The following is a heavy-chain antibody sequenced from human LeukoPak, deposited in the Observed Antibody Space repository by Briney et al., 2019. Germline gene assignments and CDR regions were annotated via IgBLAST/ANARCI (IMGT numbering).Heavy chain of an antibody. J-gene: IGHJ5*02. CDR1: GGTFSSYA. D-gene: IGHD3-22*01. CDR2: IIPIFGTA. V-gene: IGHV1-69*05. CDR3: ARDRYYYDSSGQEGDWFDP. Sequence: GAPVKVSCKASGGTFSSYAISWVRQAPGQGLEWMGRIIPIFGTANYAQKFQGRVTITTDESTSTAYMELSSLRSEDTAVYYCARDRYYYDSSGQEGDWFDPWGQGTLVTVSS.